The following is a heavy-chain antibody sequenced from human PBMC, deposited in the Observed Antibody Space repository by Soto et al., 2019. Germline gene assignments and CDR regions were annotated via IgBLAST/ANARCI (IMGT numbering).Heavy chain of an antibody. CDR3: ARARSAPYCSGGSCYSLYYYYYMDV. CDR1: GGSFSGYY. V-gene: IGHV4-34*01. D-gene: IGHD2-15*01. Sequence: QVQLQQWGAGLLKPSETLSLTCAVYGGSFSGYYWSWIRQPPGKGLEWIGEINHSGSTNYNPSLKSRVTISVDTSKNQFSLKLRSVTAADTAVYYCARARSAPYCSGGSCYSLYYYYYMDVWGKGTTVTVSS. J-gene: IGHJ6*03. CDR2: INHSGST.